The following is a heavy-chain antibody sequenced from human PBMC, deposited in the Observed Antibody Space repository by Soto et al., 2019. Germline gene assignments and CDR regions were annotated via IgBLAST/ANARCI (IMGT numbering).Heavy chain of an antibody. Sequence: PSETLSLTCTVSGGSINDYYWSWIRQPPGKGLEWIGQIFYTGSTNYNPSLKSRVTISVDRSKNQFSLRLRSVTAADTAVYYCAKANTTLYNWFDPWGQGSLVTVSS. D-gene: IGHD1-26*01. CDR2: IFYTGST. CDR1: GGSINDYY. V-gene: IGHV4-59*08. J-gene: IGHJ5*02. CDR3: AKANTTLYNWFDP.